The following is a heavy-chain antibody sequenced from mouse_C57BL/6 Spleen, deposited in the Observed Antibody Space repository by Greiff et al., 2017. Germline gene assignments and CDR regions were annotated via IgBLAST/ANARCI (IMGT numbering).Heavy chain of an antibody. D-gene: IGHD2-3*01. CDR1: GFTFSSYA. V-gene: IGHV5-4*03. J-gene: IGHJ3*01. CDR2: ISDGGSYT. CDR3: ARRGYDPWFAY. Sequence: DVHLVESGGGLVKPGGSLKLSCAASGFTFSSYAMSWVRQTPEKRLEWVATISDGGSYTYYPDNVKGRFTISRDNAKNNLYLQMSHLKSEDTAMYYCARRGYDPWFAYWGQGTLVTVSA.